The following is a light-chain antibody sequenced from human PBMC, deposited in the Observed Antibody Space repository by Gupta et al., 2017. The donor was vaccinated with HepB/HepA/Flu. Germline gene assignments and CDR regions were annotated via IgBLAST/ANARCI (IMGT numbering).Light chain of an antibody. CDR2: GTS. J-gene: IGKJ2*01. V-gene: IGKV1-39*01. CDR3: QQADNSPRT. CDR1: QNIYNF. Sequence: DIQMTQSPSSLSASLGDRVTITCRASQNIYNFLDWYQQKPGKAPKLLIYGTSNWKTGVPSRFSGSGSGTEFTLTIRRLQPEDFAIYYCQQADNSPRTFGQGTKVDIK.